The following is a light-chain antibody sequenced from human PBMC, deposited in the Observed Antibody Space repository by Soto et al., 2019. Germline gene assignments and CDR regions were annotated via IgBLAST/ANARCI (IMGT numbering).Light chain of an antibody. CDR3: QHYNSYPVT. Sequence: DIQMTQSPATLSASVGDRVTITCRASQSISTWLAWYQQKPGKAPKLLISKASSLESGVPSRFSASGSGTEFTLTINSLQPDDFATYYCQHYNSYPVTFGLGTKVDIK. CDR2: KAS. J-gene: IGKJ1*01. CDR1: QSISTW. V-gene: IGKV1-5*03.